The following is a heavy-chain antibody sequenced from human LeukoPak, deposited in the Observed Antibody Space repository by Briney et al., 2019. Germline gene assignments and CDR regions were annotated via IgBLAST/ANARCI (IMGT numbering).Heavy chain of an antibody. Sequence: GGSLRLSCAASGFTFSNYAMGWVRQALGKGLEWVSAISGSGDGTYYADSVKGRFTISRDNSKNTLYLQLNSLRAEDTAVYYCAKDRIAAPGTVDYWGQGTLVTVSS. J-gene: IGHJ4*02. D-gene: IGHD6-13*01. CDR2: ISGSGDGT. CDR1: GFTFSNYA. CDR3: AKDRIAAPGTVDY. V-gene: IGHV3-23*01.